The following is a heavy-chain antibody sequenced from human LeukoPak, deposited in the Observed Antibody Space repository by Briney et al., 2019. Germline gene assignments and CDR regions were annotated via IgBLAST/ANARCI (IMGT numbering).Heavy chain of an antibody. D-gene: IGHD1-26*01. CDR1: GYTFTSYG. CDR3: ARVLMWAPDY. J-gene: IGHJ4*02. Sequence: GASVKVSCKASGYTFTSYGIRWVRQAPGQGLEWMGCISAYYGSTNYAQKLQRRVTMNTDTSTSTLYREQRRLRSDNTAVYYCARVLMWAPDYWGQGTLVTVSS. CDR2: ISAYYGST. V-gene: IGHV1-18*01.